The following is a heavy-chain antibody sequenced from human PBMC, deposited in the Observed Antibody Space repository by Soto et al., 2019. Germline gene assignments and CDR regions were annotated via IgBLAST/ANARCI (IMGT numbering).Heavy chain of an antibody. D-gene: IGHD1-1*01. CDR3: ARESNHYKDFFQN. J-gene: IGHJ4*01. Sequence: ASVKVSCKTSGYPFPSFEVHWIRQAPGQRPEWMGGISNAGSGNTKYSQKFQDRLTITGDKRATTVYMALSSLTSEDTATYYCARESNHYKDFFQNWGKGTQVTVSS. CDR2: ISNAGSGNT. V-gene: IGHV1-3*01. CDR1: GYPFPSFE.